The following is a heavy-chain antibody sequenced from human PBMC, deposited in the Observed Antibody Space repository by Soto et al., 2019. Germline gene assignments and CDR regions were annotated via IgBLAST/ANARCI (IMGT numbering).Heavy chain of an antibody. CDR1: GYSFTSYW. Sequence: PGESLKISCKGSGYSFTSYWIGWVRQMPVKGLEWMGIIYPGDSDTRYSPSFQGQVTISADKSISTAYLQWSSLKASDTATYYCARQNLGGGYVFYYMDVWGKGTTVTVS. CDR2: IYPGDSDT. CDR3: ARQNLGGGYVFYYMDV. J-gene: IGHJ6*03. D-gene: IGHD3-16*01. V-gene: IGHV5-51*01.